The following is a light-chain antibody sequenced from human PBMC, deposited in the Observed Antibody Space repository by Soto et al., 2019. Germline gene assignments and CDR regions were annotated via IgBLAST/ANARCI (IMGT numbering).Light chain of an antibody. CDR1: QSFSYW. J-gene: IGKJ1*01. Sequence: DLQMTQSPSTLSASVGDRVTITCRASQSFSYWLAWYQQKPGKAPKLLIYKASNLESGVPSRFSGSGSGTEFTLTISSLQPDDFATYYCQQYNSYPWTFGQGTKVEI. CDR2: KAS. CDR3: QQYNSYPWT. V-gene: IGKV1-5*03.